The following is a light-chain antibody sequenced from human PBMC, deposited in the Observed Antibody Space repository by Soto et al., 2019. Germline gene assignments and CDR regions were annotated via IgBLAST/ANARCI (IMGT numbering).Light chain of an antibody. Sequence: QSVLTQSSSASASLGSSVKLTCTLSSGHSSYIIAWHQQQPGKAPRYLMKLERSGSFNKGSGVPDRFSGSSSGADRYLTISNLQFEDHADYFCETWDRDTWVFGGGTKLTVL. CDR1: SGHSSYI. J-gene: IGLJ3*02. CDR3: ETWDRDTWV. CDR2: LERSGSF. V-gene: IGLV4-60*02.